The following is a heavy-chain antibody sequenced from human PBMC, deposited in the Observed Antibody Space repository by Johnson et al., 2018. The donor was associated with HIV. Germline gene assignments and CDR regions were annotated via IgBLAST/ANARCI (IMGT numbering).Heavy chain of an antibody. CDR2: VYSGGST. CDR1: GFTFSNYG. V-gene: IGHV3-NL1*01. J-gene: IGHJ3*02. D-gene: IGHD5-18*01. Sequence: QVQLVESGGGVVQPGRSLRLSCAASGFTFSNYGMHWVRQAPGKGLEWVAVVYSGGSTYYADSVKGRFTISRDNSKNTLYLQMNSLRAEDTAMYYCAKDRVDTAMVVNAFDIWGQGTMVTVSS. CDR3: AKDRVDTAMVVNAFDI.